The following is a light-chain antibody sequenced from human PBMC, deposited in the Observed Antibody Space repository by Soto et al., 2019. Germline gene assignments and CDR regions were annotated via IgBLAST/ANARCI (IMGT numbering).Light chain of an antibody. CDR1: SSNIGAGYD. Sequence: QSVLTQPPSVSGAPGQRVTISCIGSSSNIGAGYDVHWYQQLPGTAPKLLIYGNSNRPSGVPDRFSGSKSGPSASLAITGLQAEDEADYYCQSYDSSLSGRYVFGTGTKVTVL. V-gene: IGLV1-40*01. CDR2: GNS. CDR3: QSYDSSLSGRYV. J-gene: IGLJ1*01.